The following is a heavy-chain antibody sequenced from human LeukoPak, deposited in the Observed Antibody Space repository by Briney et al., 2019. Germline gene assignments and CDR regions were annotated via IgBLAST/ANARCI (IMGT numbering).Heavy chain of an antibody. Sequence: GASVKVSCKASGYTFTSYGISWVRQAPGQVLEWMGWISAYNGNTDYAQKLQGRVTMTTDTSTSTAYMELRSLRSDDTAVYYCARDSYQWLGHRPLGYWGQGTLVTVSS. J-gene: IGHJ4*02. CDR1: GYTFTSYG. CDR2: ISAYNGNT. V-gene: IGHV1-18*01. CDR3: ARDSYQWLGHRPLGY. D-gene: IGHD6-19*01.